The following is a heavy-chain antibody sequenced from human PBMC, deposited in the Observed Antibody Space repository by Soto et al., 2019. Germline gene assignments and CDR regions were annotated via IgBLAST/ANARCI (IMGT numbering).Heavy chain of an antibody. D-gene: IGHD3-10*01. CDR2: INHSGST. CDR1: GGSFSGYY. J-gene: IGHJ4*02. Sequence: QVQLQQWGAGLLKPSETLSLTCAVYGGSFSGYYWSWIRQPPGKGLEWIGEINHSGSTNYNPSLKSRVTISVDTYKNQFSLKLSSVTAADTAVYYCAREGGSGSYYFPPAYYFDYWGLGTLVTVSS. V-gene: IGHV4-34*01. CDR3: AREGGSGSYYFPPAYYFDY.